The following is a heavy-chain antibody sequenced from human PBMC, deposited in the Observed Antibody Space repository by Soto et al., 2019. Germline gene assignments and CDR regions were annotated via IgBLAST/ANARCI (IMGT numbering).Heavy chain of an antibody. Sequence: SVKVSCKASGGTFSSYRINWVRQAPGQGLEWVGGIVPIYRTADYAQRFQGRVTITADESARTSYMELRSLKSQDTAVYYCARVVPGAEAWFGPWGQGTLVTVSS. CDR2: IVPIYRTA. V-gene: IGHV1-69*13. CDR1: GGTFSSYR. D-gene: IGHD2-2*01. CDR3: ARVVPGAEAWFGP. J-gene: IGHJ5*02.